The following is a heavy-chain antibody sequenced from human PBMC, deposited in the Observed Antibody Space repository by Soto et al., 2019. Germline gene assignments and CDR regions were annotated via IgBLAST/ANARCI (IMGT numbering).Heavy chain of an antibody. D-gene: IGHD4-17*01. Sequence: EVQLLESGGGLVQPGGSLRLSCAASGFTFSSFAMTWVRQAPGKGLEWVSSLTGSCDGTYYADSVKGRFTISRDNSKNTLYLQMNSLRADDSALYYCAKGTAVTTGDTAYWGQGTLVTVSS. J-gene: IGHJ4*02. CDR2: LTGSCDGT. V-gene: IGHV3-23*01. CDR1: GFTFSSFA. CDR3: AKGTAVTTGDTAY.